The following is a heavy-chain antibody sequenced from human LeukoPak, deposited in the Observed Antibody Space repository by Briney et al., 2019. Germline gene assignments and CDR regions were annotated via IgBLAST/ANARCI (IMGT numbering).Heavy chain of an antibody. CDR2: ISSSSSYI. D-gene: IGHD3-9*01. V-gene: IGHV3-21*01. CDR3: ARESQYYDISTGYDFDY. Sequence: PGGSLRLSCAASGFTFSSYSMNWVRQAPGKGLEWVSSISSSSSYIYYADSVKGRFTISRDNAKNSLYLQMNSLRAEDTAVYYCARESQYYDISTGYDFDYWGQGTLVTVSS. CDR1: GFTFSSYS. J-gene: IGHJ4*02.